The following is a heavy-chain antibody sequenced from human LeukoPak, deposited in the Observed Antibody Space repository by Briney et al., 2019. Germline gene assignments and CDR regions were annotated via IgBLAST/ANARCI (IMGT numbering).Heavy chain of an antibody. D-gene: IGHD2-15*01. CDR2: ISAYNGNT. J-gene: IGHJ3*02. CDR3: ARRCGGGSCPRPAFDI. CDR1: GYTFTSYG. Sequence: ASVKVSCKASGYTFTSYGISWVRQAPGQGLEWMGWISAYNGNTNYAQKLQGRVTMTTDTSTSTAYMELRSLRSDDTAVYYCARRCGGGSCPRPAFDIWGQGTMVTVSS. V-gene: IGHV1-18*01.